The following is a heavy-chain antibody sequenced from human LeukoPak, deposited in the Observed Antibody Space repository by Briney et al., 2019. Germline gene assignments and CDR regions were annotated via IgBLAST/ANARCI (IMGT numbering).Heavy chain of an antibody. D-gene: IGHD2-2*01. J-gene: IGHJ4*02. CDR1: GFTFSTYW. V-gene: IGHV3-74*01. Sequence: GGSLRLSYAASGFTFSTYWMHWVRQAPGTGLVWVSLINSDGSSTNYADSVKGRFTISRDNAKNTLYLQMNSLRAEDTAVYYCATDVPAVTIFGYWGQGTLVTVSS. CDR3: ATDVPAVTIFGY. CDR2: INSDGSST.